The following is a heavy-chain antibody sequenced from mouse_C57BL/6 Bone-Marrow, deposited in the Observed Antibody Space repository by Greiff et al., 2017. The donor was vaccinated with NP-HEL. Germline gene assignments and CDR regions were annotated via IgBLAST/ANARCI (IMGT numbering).Heavy chain of an antibody. CDR2: IYPGDGDT. J-gene: IGHJ2*01. CDR3: AREGFITTVVATGYYFDY. D-gene: IGHD1-1*01. CDR1: GYAFSSYW. V-gene: IGHV1-80*01. Sequence: QVQLKQSGAELVKPGASVKISCKASGYAFSSYWMNWVKQRPGKGLEWIGQIYPGDGDTNYNGKFKGKATLTADKSSSTAYMQLSSLTSEDSAVYFCAREGFITTVVATGYYFDYWGQGTTLTVSS.